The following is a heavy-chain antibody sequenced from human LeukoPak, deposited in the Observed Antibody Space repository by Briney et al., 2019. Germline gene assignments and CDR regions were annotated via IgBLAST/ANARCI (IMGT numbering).Heavy chain of an antibody. Sequence: SETLSLTCTVSGGSITSSNYYCVWIRQPPGKGLEWVGSIYYGGNTYSNPSLGSRVAISVDTSRNQFSLKLSSLTAADTAVYYCARRGHIKTPPVWGQGTLVTVSS. J-gene: IGHJ4*02. D-gene: IGHD4-23*01. CDR1: GGSITSSNYY. CDR2: IYYGGNT. V-gene: IGHV4-39*01. CDR3: ARRGHIKTPPV.